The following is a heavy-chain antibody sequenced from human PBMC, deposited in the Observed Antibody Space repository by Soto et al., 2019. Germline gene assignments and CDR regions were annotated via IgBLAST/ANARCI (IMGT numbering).Heavy chain of an antibody. CDR3: ARSSYCYDSSGYLLT. V-gene: IGHV1-69*13. Sequence: ASVKVSCKASGGTFSSYAISWVRQAPGQGLEWMGGIIPIFGTANYAQKFQGRVTITADESTSTAYMELSSLRSEDTAVYYCARSSYCYDSSGYLLTWGQGTMVTVSS. D-gene: IGHD3-22*01. J-gene: IGHJ3*01. CDR1: GGTFSSYA. CDR2: IIPIFGTA.